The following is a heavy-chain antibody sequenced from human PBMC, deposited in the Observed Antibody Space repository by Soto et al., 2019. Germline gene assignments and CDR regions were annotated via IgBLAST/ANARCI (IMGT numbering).Heavy chain of an antibody. Sequence: PGGALRLSCAASGFTCSSYEMNWVRQAPGKGLAWVSYISSSGSTIYYADSVKGRFTISRDNAKNSLYLQMNSLRAEDTAVYYCASVGATGWYFDLWGRGTLVTVSS. J-gene: IGHJ2*01. CDR3: ASVGATGWYFDL. CDR1: GFTCSSYE. V-gene: IGHV3-48*03. CDR2: ISSSGSTI. D-gene: IGHD1-26*01.